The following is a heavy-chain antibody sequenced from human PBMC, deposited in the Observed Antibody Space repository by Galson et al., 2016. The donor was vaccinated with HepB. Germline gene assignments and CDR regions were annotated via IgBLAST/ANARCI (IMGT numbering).Heavy chain of an antibody. Sequence: TLSLTCDVSGGSIGSSYWWSWVRQPPGKGLEWIGEIYHSGSANYNPSLQSRVTISVDTSKNQFSLKLSAVTAADTAVYYCASGDDILTGTYYFDYWGQGTLVTVSS. V-gene: IGHV4-4*02. CDR1: GGSIGSSYW. J-gene: IGHJ4*02. D-gene: IGHD3-9*01. CDR2: IYHSGSA. CDR3: ASGDDILTGTYYFDY.